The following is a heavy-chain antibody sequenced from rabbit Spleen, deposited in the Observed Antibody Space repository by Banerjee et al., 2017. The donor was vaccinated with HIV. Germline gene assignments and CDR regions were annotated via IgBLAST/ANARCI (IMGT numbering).Heavy chain of an antibody. Sequence: QSLEESGGGLVQPGASLTLTCKASGISFGISDYMCWVRQAPGKGLEWIACIDAGVSGFTYYASWAKGRFTISKTSSTTVTLQATSLTAADTATYFCARDSSSSFSSYGMDLWGPGTLVTVS. CDR2: IDAGVSGFT. J-gene: IGHJ6*01. V-gene: IGHV1S40*01. CDR1: GISFGISDY. D-gene: IGHD1-1*01. CDR3: ARDSSSSFSSYGMDL.